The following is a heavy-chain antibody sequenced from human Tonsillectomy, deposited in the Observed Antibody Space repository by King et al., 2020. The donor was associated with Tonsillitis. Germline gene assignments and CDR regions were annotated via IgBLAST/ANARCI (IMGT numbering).Heavy chain of an antibody. Sequence: VQLVESGGGLVQPGRSLRLSCAASGFIFDNYAMHWVRQAPGKGLEWVSGISWNSVHIGYADSVKGRFTISRDNAKNSLYLQMNSLSAEDTALYSCAKDKTDYDFWSGWNWFDPWGQGTLVTVSA. J-gene: IGHJ5*02. D-gene: IGHD3-3*01. CDR3: AKDKTDYDFWSGWNWFDP. CDR2: ISWNSVHI. CDR1: GFIFDNYA. V-gene: IGHV3-9*01.